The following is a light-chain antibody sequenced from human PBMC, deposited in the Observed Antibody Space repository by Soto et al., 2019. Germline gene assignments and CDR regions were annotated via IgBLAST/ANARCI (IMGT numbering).Light chain of an antibody. V-gene: IGLV2-14*01. J-gene: IGLJ3*02. Sequence: QSALTQPASMSGSPGQSITISCTGISSDVGGYTYVSWYQQHPGKAPKLMISDVSNRPSEVSNRFSASKSGNTASLTISGLQAEDEADYYCVSYTTTSTLVVFGGGTKLTVL. CDR2: DVS. CDR1: SSDVGGYTY. CDR3: VSYTTTSTLVV.